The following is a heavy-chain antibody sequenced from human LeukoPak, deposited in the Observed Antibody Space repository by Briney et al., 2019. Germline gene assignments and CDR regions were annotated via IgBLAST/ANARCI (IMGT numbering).Heavy chain of an antibody. Sequence: SVKVSCKASGGTFSSYAISWVRQAPGQGLEWMGRIIPILGIANYAQKFQGRVTITADKSTSTAYMELSSLRSEDTAVYYRACGGTYYYDSSALMDYYYGMDVWGQGTTVTVSS. J-gene: IGHJ6*02. CDR2: IIPILGIA. D-gene: IGHD3-22*01. CDR1: GGTFSSYA. CDR3: ACGGTYYYDSSALMDYYYGMDV. V-gene: IGHV1-69*04.